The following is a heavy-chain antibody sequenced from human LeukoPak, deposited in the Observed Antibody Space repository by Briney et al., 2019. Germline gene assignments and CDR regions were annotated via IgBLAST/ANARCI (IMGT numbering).Heavy chain of an antibody. V-gene: IGHV4-59*01. CDR3: TRGSGYCNGDADY. D-gene: IGHD3-3*01. J-gene: IGHJ4*02. CDR2: IYYSGST. Sequence: PSETLSLTCTVSGGSISPYYWSWVRQPPGKGLEWIGYIYYSGSTNYNPSLKSRLNLSVDTSKNQLSLKLSSVTAADTAVYYCTRGSGYCNGDADYWGQGTLVTVSS. CDR1: GGSISPYY.